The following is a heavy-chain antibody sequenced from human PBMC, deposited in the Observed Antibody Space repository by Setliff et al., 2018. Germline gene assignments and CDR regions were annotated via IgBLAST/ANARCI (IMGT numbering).Heavy chain of an antibody. Sequence: ASVKVSCKASGYTFTSSGISWVRQAPGQGLEWMGWISVYNGYIVYAQKLQGRVTMTTDTSTSTAYMEVSSLRSEDTAVYYCARGLSDYYYESGSFPILGYWGQGTLVTVSS. V-gene: IGHV1-18*01. CDR2: ISVYNGYI. CDR1: GYTFTSSG. J-gene: IGHJ4*02. CDR3: ARGLSDYYYESGSFPILGY. D-gene: IGHD3-10*01.